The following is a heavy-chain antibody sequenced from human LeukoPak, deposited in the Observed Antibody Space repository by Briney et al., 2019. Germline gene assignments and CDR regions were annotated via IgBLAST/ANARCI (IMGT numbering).Heavy chain of an antibody. Sequence: SETLSLTCTVSGDSISGYYYNWIRQPPGKGLEWIGFIHSSGTTEYIPSLRGRVTLSVATSRNQLSLKLTSVTAADTAVYYCARLTATPAGSYHYHYIHVWGKGTTVTGSS. CDR2: IHSSGTT. CDR1: GDSISGYY. J-gene: IGHJ6*03. V-gene: IGHV4-4*09. D-gene: IGHD3-9*01. CDR3: ARLTATPAGSYHYHYIHV.